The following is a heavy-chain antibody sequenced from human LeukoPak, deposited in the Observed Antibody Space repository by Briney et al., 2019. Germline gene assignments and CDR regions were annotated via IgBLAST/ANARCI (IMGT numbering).Heavy chain of an antibody. CDR2: IYYSGST. J-gene: IGHJ5*02. V-gene: IGHV4-59*12. Sequence: SETLSLTCTVSGGSISSYYWSWIRQPPGKGLEWIGYIYYSGSTNYNPSLKSRVTISVDTSKNQFSLKLSSVTAADTAVYYCASASGWYSGGWFDPWGQGTLVTVSS. CDR1: GGSISSYY. CDR3: ASASGWYSGGWFDP. D-gene: IGHD6-19*01.